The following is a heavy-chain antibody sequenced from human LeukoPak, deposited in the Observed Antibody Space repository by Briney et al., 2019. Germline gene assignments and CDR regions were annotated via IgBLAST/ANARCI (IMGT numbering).Heavy chain of an antibody. CDR1: GFTFSSYS. CDR3: ARDSDLTTYYYDGSGYFDY. CDR2: ISSSSSYI. Sequence: GGSLRLSCAASGFTFSSYSMNWVRQAPGKGLEWVSSISSSSSYIYYADSVKGRFTISRDNSKNTLYLQMNSLRAEDTAVYYCARDSDLTTYYYDGSGYFDYWGQGTLVTVSS. J-gene: IGHJ4*02. V-gene: IGHV3-21*01. D-gene: IGHD3-22*01.